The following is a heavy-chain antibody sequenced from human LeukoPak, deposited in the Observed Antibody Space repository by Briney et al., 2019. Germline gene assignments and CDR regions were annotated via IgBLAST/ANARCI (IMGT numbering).Heavy chain of an antibody. CDR2: INPNSGGT. D-gene: IGHD2-2*01. J-gene: IGHJ5*02. CDR1: GYTFTGYY. CDR3: ARGTVVVPAAPPSGGFDP. V-gene: IGHV1-2*04. Sequence: GASVKVSCKASGYTFTGYYMHWVRQAPGQGLEWMGWINPNSGGTNYAQKFQGWVTMTRDTSISTAYMELSRLGSDDTAVYYCARGTVVVPAAPPSGGFDPWGQGTLVTVSS.